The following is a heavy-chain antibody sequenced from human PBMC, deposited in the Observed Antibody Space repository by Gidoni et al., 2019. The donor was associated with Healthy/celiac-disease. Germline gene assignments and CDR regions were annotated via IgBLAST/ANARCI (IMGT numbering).Heavy chain of an antibody. CDR2: ISSSSSYI. V-gene: IGHV3-21*01. J-gene: IGHJ4*02. CDR3: ASNVVVAATFGSGRDY. CDR1: GFTFSSYS. D-gene: IGHD2-15*01. Sequence: EVQLVETGGGLVKPGGSLRLPCAASGFTFSSYSMTWVRQAPGKGLEWVSSISSSSSYIYYADSVKGRFTISRDNAKNSLYLQMNSLRAEDTAVYYCASNVVVAATFGSGRDYWGQGTLVTVSS.